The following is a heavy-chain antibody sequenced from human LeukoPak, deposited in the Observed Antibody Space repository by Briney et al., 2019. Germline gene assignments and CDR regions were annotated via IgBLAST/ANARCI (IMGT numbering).Heavy chain of an antibody. Sequence: GASVKVSCKASGYTFTSYGISWVRQAPGQGLEWMGWISAYNGNTNTAQKLQSSVTITTDTSTSTDYIELRSLRSHDTAVYYCARVRDRGENWFDPWGQGTLVTVSS. J-gene: IGHJ5*02. D-gene: IGHD3-10*01. CDR3: ARVRDRGENWFDP. CDR2: ISAYNGNT. V-gene: IGHV1-18*01. CDR1: GYTFTSYG.